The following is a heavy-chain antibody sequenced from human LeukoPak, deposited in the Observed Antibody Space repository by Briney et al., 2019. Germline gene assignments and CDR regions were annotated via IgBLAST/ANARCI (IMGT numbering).Heavy chain of an antibody. CDR2: IYSGGRT. D-gene: IGHD3-3*01. J-gene: IGHJ6*02. CDR1: GFNVSSNY. Sequence: SGGSLRLSCAASGFNVSSNYLTWVRQAPGKGLEWVSGIYSGGRTYSADSVKGRFTTSRHNSKNTLYLQMNSLRTEDTAVYYCARAWRSEDMDVWGQGTTVTVSS. CDR3: ARAWRSEDMDV. V-gene: IGHV3-53*04.